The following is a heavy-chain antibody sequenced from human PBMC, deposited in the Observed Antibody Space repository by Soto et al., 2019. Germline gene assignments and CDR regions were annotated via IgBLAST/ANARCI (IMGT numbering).Heavy chain of an antibody. CDR3: ATMGYCSGGSCYNNWFDP. D-gene: IGHD2-15*01. V-gene: IGHV1-24*01. Sequence: GASVKVSCKVSGYTLTELSMHWVRQAPGKGLEWMGGFDPEDGETIYAQKFQGRVTMTEDTSTDTAYMELSSLRSEDTAVYYCATMGYCSGGSCYNNWFDPWGQGTLVTAPQ. CDR1: GYTLTELS. CDR2: FDPEDGET. J-gene: IGHJ5*02.